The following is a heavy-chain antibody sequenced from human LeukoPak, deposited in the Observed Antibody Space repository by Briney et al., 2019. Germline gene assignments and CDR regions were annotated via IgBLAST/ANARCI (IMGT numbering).Heavy chain of an antibody. CDR1: GGSISSYY. J-gene: IGHJ5*02. Sequence: PSETLSLTCTVSGGSISSYYWSWIRQPPGKGQEWIGSIYHSGSTYYNPSLKSRVTISVDTSKNQFSLKLSSVTAADTAVYYCARRLIVVVPAARRDNWFDPWGQGTLVTVSS. V-gene: IGHV4-59*08. CDR3: ARRLIVVVPAARRDNWFDP. D-gene: IGHD2-2*01. CDR2: IYHSGST.